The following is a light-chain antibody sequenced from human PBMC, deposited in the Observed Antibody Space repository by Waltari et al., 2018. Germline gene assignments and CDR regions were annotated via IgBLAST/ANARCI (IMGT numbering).Light chain of an antibody. V-gene: IGLV2-11*01. CDR2: DVI. J-gene: IGLJ2*01. CDR1: SIDLGSHNY. CDR3: CSYTGNYLRV. Sequence: QSALTQPRSVPGSPGQSVTISCTSTSIDLGSHNYVPWYQQHPGKAPKLMIYDVIERTSGVPGRFSGSKSGNTASLTISGLQAEDEADYYCCSYTGNYLRVFGGGTKLTVL.